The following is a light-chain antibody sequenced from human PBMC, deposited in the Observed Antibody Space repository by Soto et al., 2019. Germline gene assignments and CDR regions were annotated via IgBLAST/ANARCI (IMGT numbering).Light chain of an antibody. CDR3: YRYNRYS. V-gene: IGKV1-17*01. Sequence: DIQMTQSPSSLSASVGDRLTITCRASQVITNDLGWYQQKPGKAPKRLIYAASTLQSGVPSRFSGSGSGTEFTLTIIRLEPYAFETCHCYRYNRYSFGQGTKVDIK. CDR1: QVITND. J-gene: IGKJ1*01. CDR2: AAS.